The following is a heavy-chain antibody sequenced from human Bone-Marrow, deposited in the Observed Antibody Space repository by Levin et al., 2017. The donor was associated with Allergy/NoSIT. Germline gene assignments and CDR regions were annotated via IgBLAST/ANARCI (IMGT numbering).Heavy chain of an antibody. J-gene: IGHJ4*02. Sequence: GGSLRLSCVASGFTFSSYWMHWVRQVPGKGPVWVSRIEMDGSATSHADSVRGRFTISRDNARNTLYLQMSRLRVEDTAVYYCARGAMWGGGGDYGPDSWGQGTLVTVSS. D-gene: IGHD4-17*01. CDR2: IEMDGSAT. V-gene: IGHV3-74*01. CDR3: ARGAMWGGGGDYGPDS. CDR1: GFTFSSYW.